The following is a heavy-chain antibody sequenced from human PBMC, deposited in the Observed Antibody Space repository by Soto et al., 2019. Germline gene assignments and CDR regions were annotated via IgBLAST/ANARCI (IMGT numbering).Heavy chain of an antibody. CDR2: IWYDGSNK. V-gene: IGHV3-33*01. D-gene: IGHD6-13*01. Sequence: QVQLVESGGGVVQPGRSLRLSCAASGFTFCSYGMHWVRQAPGKGLEWVAVIWYDGSNKYYADSVKGRFTISRDNSKNTLYLQMNSLRAEDTAVYYCARPRSSWYVYFDYWGQGTLVTVSS. J-gene: IGHJ4*02. CDR1: GFTFCSYG. CDR3: ARPRSSWYVYFDY.